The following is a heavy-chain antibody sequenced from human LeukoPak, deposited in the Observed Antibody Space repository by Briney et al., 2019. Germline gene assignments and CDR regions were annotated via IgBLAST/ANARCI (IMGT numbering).Heavy chain of an antibody. CDR1: GFTFSKYG. CDR3: ARGLKAIAAAGKVYYYYYYYMDV. D-gene: IGHD6-13*01. V-gene: IGHV1-46*01. J-gene: IGHJ6*03. Sequence: GGSLRLSCAASGFTFSKYGMHWVRQAPGQGLEWMGIINPSCGSTSYAQKFQGRVTMTRDMSTSTVYMELSSLRSEDTAVYYCARGLKAIAAAGKVYYYYYYYMDVWGKGTTVTVSS. CDR2: INPSCGST.